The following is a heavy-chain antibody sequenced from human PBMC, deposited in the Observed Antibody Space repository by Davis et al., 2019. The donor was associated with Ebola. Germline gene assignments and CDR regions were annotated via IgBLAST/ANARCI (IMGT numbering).Heavy chain of an antibody. D-gene: IGHD2-2*01. J-gene: IGHJ5*02. V-gene: IGHV4-61*01. Sequence: PSETLSLTCNVSGGAVSSDSHFWSWLRQPPGKGLEWIGYIFHSGTTHYSPSLKSRVAISIDMSKNQFSLNLYAVTAADTAVYYCARFCSNTGCPVNWFDPWGPGALVTVSS. CDR1: GGAVSSDSHF. CDR2: IFHSGTT. CDR3: ARFCSNTGCPVNWFDP.